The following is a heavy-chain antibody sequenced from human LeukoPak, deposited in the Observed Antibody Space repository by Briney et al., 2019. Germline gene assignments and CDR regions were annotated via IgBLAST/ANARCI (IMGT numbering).Heavy chain of an antibody. V-gene: IGHV3-21*01. J-gene: IGHJ4*02. Sequence: GGSLRLSCAASGFTFSSYSMNWVRQAPGKGLEWVSSISSSSSYIYYADSVKGRFTISRDNAKDSLYLQMNSLRAEDTAVYYCARVDGYCSGGSCYIEDYWGQGTLVTVSS. D-gene: IGHD2-15*01. CDR1: GFTFSSYS. CDR3: ARVDGYCSGGSCYIEDY. CDR2: ISSSSSYI.